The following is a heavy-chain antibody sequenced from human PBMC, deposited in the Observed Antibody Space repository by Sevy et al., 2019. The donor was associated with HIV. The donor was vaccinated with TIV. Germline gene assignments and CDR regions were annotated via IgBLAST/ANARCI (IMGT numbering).Heavy chain of an antibody. V-gene: IGHV3-23*01. CDR1: GFTFGSYG. J-gene: IGHJ6*02. CDR3: ATPPSNHDVLHYYVMDV. CDR2: ISFSGVAT. D-gene: IGHD3-16*01. Sequence: GGSLRLSCVGSGFTFGSYGMSWVRQPPGKGLEWVSSISFSGVATFYADSVRGRFTISRDNSKNILYLQMNSLRAEDTAVYFCATPPSNHDVLHYYVMDVWGQGTTVTVSS.